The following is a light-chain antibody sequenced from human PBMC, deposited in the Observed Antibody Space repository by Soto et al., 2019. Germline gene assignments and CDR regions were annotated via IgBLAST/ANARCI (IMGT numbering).Light chain of an antibody. CDR2: GSS. V-gene: IGKV3-15*01. Sequence: EIVMTQSPATLSVSPGGRATLSCRASQSVSSTLAWYQQKPGQAPRLLIYGSSTRATGVPARFSGSGSGTEFTLSISSLQSEDFAVYYCLQYNKWPPYSFGQGTKLDIK. CDR3: LQYNKWPPYS. CDR1: QSVSST. J-gene: IGKJ2*01.